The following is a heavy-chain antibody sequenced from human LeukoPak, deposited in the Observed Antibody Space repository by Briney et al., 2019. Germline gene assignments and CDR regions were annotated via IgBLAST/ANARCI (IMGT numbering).Heavy chain of an antibody. Sequence: PSETLSLTCTVSGGSISSSSYYWGWIRQPPGKGLEWIGSIYYSGSTSYNPALKSRVTISVDTSKNQLSLKLSSVPAADTAVYYCARGVTLIVVVIHDWYFDLWGRGTVFTVSS. V-gene: IGHV4-39*01. CDR2: IYYSGST. CDR3: ARGVTLIVVVIHDWYFDL. CDR1: GGSISSSSYY. D-gene: IGHD3-22*01. J-gene: IGHJ2*01.